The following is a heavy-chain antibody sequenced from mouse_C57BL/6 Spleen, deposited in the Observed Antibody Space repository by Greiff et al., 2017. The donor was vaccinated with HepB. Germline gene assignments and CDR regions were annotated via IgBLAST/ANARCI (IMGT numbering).Heavy chain of an antibody. J-gene: IGHJ2*01. CDR2: ISDGGSYT. Sequence: EVQWVESGGGLVKPGGSLTLSCAASGFTFSSYAMSWVRQTPEKRLEWVATISDGGSYTYYPDNVKGRFTISRDNAKNNLYLQMSHLKSEDTAMYYCARDYYYGSLYYFDYWGQGTTLTVSS. CDR3: ARDYYYGSLYYFDY. V-gene: IGHV5-4*01. D-gene: IGHD1-1*01. CDR1: GFTFSSYA.